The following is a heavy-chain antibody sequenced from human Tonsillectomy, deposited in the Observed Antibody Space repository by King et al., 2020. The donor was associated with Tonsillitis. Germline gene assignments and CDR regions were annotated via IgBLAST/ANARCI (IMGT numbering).Heavy chain of an antibody. CDR2: IKQDGSER. J-gene: IGHJ6*03. V-gene: IGHV3-7*02. CDR1: GFTFSSYW. CDR3: ARFPVYYYYYMDV. Sequence: VQLVESGGGLVQPGGSLRLSCAASGFTFSSYWMNWVRRAPGKGLEWVANIKQDGSERYYVYSVKGRFTISRDNAKNSLFLRMNSLRAEDTAVYFCARFPVYYYYYMDVWGKGTTVTVSS.